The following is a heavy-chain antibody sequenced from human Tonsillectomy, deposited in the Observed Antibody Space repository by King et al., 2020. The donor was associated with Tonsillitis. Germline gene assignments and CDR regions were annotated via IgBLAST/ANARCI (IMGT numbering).Heavy chain of an antibody. J-gene: IGHJ6*02. V-gene: IGHV3-33*05. CDR3: ARFAGVLRYLDGLARYYDMDV. Sequence: VQLVESGGGVVQPGRSLRLSCAASGLTFSSYGMHWVRQAPGKGLEWVALISYDGGEKSYADSVKGRFTISRDNSKNTLFLQMNSLRAEDTALYFCARFAGVLRYLDGLARYYDMDVWGQGTTVTVSS. D-gene: IGHD3-9*01. CDR2: ISYDGGEK. CDR1: GLTFSSYG.